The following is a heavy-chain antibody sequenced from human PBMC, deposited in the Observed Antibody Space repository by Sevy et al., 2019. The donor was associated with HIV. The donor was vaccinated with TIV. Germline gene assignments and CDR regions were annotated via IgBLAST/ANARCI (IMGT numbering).Heavy chain of an antibody. CDR3: AKHYIHDIADGWYFDL. V-gene: IGHV3-23*01. J-gene: IGHJ2*01. CDR1: GFTFNNYA. D-gene: IGHD6-13*01. Sequence: GGSLRLSCAASGFTFNNYAMSWVRQAPGKGLEGKGLEWVSTISGGGGGTYYADSVRGRFTISTDNSKNTLYLQVNSLRVEDTAVYYCAKHYIHDIADGWYFDLWGRRTLVTVSS. CDR2: ISGGGGGT.